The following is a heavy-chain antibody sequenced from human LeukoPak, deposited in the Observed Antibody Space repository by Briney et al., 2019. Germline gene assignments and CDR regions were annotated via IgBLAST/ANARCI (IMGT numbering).Heavy chain of an antibody. CDR3: ARTYGDYVGRFDY. Sequence: PETLSLTCTVSGGSISSSSHYWGWIRQPPGTGLEWIGSIYYSGSTYYNPSLKSRVTISVDTSKNQFSLKLSSVTAADTAVYYCARTYGDYVGRFDYWGQGTLVTVSS. CDR1: GGSISSSSHY. V-gene: IGHV4-39*01. J-gene: IGHJ4*02. D-gene: IGHD4-17*01. CDR2: IYYSGST.